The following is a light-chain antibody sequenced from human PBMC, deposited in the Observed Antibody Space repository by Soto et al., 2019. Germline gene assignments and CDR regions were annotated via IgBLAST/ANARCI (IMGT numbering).Light chain of an antibody. J-gene: IGLJ2*01. CDR3: ASWDSSLSAVV. Sequence: QSVLTQPPSVSAAPGQRVTVSCSGSSSNIENNDVSWYHHLPGAAPKLLIYDNNKRPSGIPDRFSGYKSGTSATLGITGLQTGDEADYYCASWDSSLSAVVFGGGTKVTVL. CDR1: SSNIENND. CDR2: DNN. V-gene: IGLV1-51*01.